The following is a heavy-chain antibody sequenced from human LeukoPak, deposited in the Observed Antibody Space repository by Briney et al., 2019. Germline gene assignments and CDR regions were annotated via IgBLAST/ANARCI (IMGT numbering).Heavy chain of an antibody. CDR2: IYTSGSN. CDR3: ARGRGYYGVYYFDY. Sequence: PSETLSLTCTVSGASISSHDWSWMRQPAGKGLEWIGRIYTSGSNKYNPSLTSRVTMSLDTSKNQFSLKLISLTAADTAVYYCARGRGYYGVYYFDYWGQGSLVTVSS. D-gene: IGHD3-10*01. CDR1: GASISSHD. J-gene: IGHJ4*02. V-gene: IGHV4-4*07.